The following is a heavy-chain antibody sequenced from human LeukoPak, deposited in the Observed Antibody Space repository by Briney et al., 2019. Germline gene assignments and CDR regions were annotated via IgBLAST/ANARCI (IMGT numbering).Heavy chain of an antibody. J-gene: IGHJ5*02. Sequence: PSETLSLTCTVSGASISSYYWSWIRQPAGEGLEWVGRIFPSGRTNYNPSLKSRVNISVDKSKNQFSLKLSSVTAADTAVYYCARDGGSSESYSKFGTKWFDPWGPGTLVTVSS. CDR1: GASISSYY. V-gene: IGHV4-4*07. CDR2: IFPSGRT. D-gene: IGHD1-26*01. CDR3: ARDGGSSESYSKFGTKWFDP.